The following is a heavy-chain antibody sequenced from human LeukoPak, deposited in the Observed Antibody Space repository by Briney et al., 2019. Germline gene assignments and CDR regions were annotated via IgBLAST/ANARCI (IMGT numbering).Heavy chain of an antibody. CDR1: GYTFTAYY. J-gene: IGHJ4*02. D-gene: IGHD1-7*01. V-gene: IGHV1-2*02. Sequence: GASVKVSCKASGYTFTAYYVHWVRQAPGQGLEWMGWINPDSGDTSSAQRFQGRVTVTRDTSISTVYMELSRLRSDVTAVYYCARDYIDPGNYTPLGYWGQGTLVTVSS. CDR2: INPDSGDT. CDR3: ARDYIDPGNYTPLGY.